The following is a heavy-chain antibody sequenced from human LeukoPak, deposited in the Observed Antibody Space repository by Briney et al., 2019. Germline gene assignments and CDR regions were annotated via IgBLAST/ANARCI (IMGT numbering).Heavy chain of an antibody. CDR1: GGSISSYY. CDR2: IYYSGST. CDR3: ARDPYGSGSYVFDP. J-gene: IGHJ5*02. D-gene: IGHD3-10*01. Sequence: SETLSLTCTVSGGSISSYYWSWIRQPPGKGLEWIGYIYYSGSTNYNPSLKSRVTISVDTSKNQFSLKLSSVTAADTAVYYCARDPYGSGSYVFDPWGQGTLVTVSS. V-gene: IGHV4-59*01.